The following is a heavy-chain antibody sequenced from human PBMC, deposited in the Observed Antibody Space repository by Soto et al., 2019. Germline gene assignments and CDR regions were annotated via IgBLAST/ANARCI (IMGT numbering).Heavy chain of an antibody. Sequence: PSETLSLTCAVSGGSISSGGYSWSWIRQPPGKGLEWIGYIYHSGSTYYNPSLKSRVTISVDRSKNQFSLKLSSVTAADTAVYYCARGPPILWWSQGTLVTVSS. CDR1: GGSISSGGYS. J-gene: IGHJ4*02. V-gene: IGHV4-30-2*01. CDR2: IYHSGST. D-gene: IGHD2-21*01. CDR3: ARGPPILW.